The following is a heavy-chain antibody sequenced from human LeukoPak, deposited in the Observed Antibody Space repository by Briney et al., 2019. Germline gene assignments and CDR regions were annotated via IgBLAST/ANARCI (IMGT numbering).Heavy chain of an antibody. CDR3: ASFIVGATATDDAFDI. Sequence: SVKVSCKASGGTFSSYAISWVRQAPGQGLEWMGGIIPIFGTANYAQKFQGRVTITADESTSTAYMELSSLRSEDTAVYYCASFIVGATATDDAFDIWGQGTMVTVSS. CDR1: GGTFSSYA. CDR2: IIPIFGTA. V-gene: IGHV1-69*13. D-gene: IGHD1-26*01. J-gene: IGHJ3*02.